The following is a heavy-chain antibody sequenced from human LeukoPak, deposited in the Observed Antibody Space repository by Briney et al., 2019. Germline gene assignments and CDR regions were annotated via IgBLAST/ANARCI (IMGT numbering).Heavy chain of an antibody. CDR1: GASVSSSSYY. CDR2: ISYSGTN. D-gene: IGHD7-27*01. J-gene: IGHJ5*02. CDR3: ASLGTLRS. Sequence: SETLSLTCTLSGASVSSSSYYWGWIRQPPGKGLEWIGSISYSGTNYNNPSLKSRVSISIDTSKNQFSVKLTSVTAADTAMYYCASLGTLRSWGQGTLVTVSS. V-gene: IGHV4-39*01.